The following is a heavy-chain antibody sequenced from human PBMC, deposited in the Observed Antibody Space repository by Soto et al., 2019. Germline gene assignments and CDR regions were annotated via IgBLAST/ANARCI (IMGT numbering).Heavy chain of an antibody. CDR3: ARPRSIAAAAPSAFDI. V-gene: IGHV1-69*01. CDR2: IIPIFGTA. CDR1: GGTFSSYA. J-gene: IGHJ3*02. Sequence: QVQLVQSGAEVKKPGSSVKVSCKASGGTFSSYAISWVRQAPGQGLEWMGGIIPIFGTANYAQKFQGRVTMTADESTSTAYMELSSLRSEDTAVYYCARPRSIAAAAPSAFDIWGQGTMVTVSS. D-gene: IGHD6-13*01.